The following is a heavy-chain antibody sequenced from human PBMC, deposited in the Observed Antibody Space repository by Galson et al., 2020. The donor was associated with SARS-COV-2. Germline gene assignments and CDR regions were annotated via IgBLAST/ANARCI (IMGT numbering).Heavy chain of an antibody. D-gene: IGHD3-10*01. V-gene: IGHV5-51*01. J-gene: IGHJ4*02. Sequence: HGESLKISCKASGYSFVSYWIGWVRQTPGKGLEWVGMVYPGDSTTRYSPSFQGQVTISADKSTNTAYLQWSSLQASDSGIFYCARRRGVRADPLDFWGKGTRVTVSS. CDR2: VYPGDSTT. CDR3: ARRRGVRADPLDF. CDR1: GYSFVSYW.